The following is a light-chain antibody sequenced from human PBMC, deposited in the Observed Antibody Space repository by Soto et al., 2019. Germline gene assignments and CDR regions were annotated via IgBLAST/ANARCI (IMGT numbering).Light chain of an antibody. CDR3: QYYNGVPFT. CDR2: AAS. J-gene: IGKJ3*01. V-gene: IGKV1-27*01. CDR1: QDISNY. Sequence: DIQMTQSPSSLSASVGDRVTITCRASQDISNYFAWYQQKPGKVPQVLIYAASTLQSGVPSRFSGSGSGTDFTLTINNLQPEDVATYYCQYYNGVPFTFGPGTKVDIK.